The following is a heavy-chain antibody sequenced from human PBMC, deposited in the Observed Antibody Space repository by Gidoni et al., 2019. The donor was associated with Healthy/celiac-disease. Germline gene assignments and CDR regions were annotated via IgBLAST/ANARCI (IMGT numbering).Heavy chain of an antibody. D-gene: IGHD3-10*01. CDR3: ARGRVGPTYYYGSGSASILDY. Sequence: QVQLQQWGAGLLKPSETLCLTCAVYGGSFRGYSWSWIRQPPGPGLEWIGEINHSGSTNYNPSLKSRVTISVDTSKNQFSLKLSSVTAADTAVYYCARGRVGPTYYYGSGSASILDYWGQGTLVTVSS. CDR1: GGSFRGYS. CDR2: INHSGST. J-gene: IGHJ4*02. V-gene: IGHV4-34*01.